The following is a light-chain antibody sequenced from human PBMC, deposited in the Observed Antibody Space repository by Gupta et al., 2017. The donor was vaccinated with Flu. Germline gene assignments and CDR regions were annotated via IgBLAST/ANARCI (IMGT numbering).Light chain of an antibody. J-gene: IGKJ5*01. Sequence: HFQSVTPKEKVTITCRASQTIGSNLHWYQQKPGQAPKLLIKDASQSSSGVPSRFSGSGSGTDFTLTINSVEAEDAATYYCQQSSSLPITFGQGTRLEIK. CDR3: QQSSSLPIT. CDR1: QTIGSN. CDR2: DAS. V-gene: IGKV6-21*01.